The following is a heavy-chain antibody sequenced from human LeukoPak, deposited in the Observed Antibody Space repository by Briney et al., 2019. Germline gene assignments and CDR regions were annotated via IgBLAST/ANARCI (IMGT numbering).Heavy chain of an antibody. CDR1: GGSISSSNW. CDR2: IYHSGST. D-gene: IGHD1-26*01. Sequence: SETLSLTCAVSGGSISSSNWWSWVRQPPGKGLEWIGEIYHSGSTNYNPSLKSRVTISVDKSKNQFSLKLSSVTAADTAVYYCARDPGLGAGSYYGYWGQGTLVTVSS. CDR3: ARDPGLGAGSYYGY. J-gene: IGHJ4*02. V-gene: IGHV4-4*02.